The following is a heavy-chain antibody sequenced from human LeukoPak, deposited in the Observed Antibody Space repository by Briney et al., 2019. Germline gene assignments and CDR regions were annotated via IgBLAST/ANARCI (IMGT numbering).Heavy chain of an antibody. D-gene: IGHD3-10*01. V-gene: IGHV4-31*03. CDR3: PRDRHGDLDY. CDR1: GGSISSGGYY. CDR2: IYYSGST. J-gene: IGHJ4*02. Sequence: PSQTLSLTCTVSGGSISSGGYYWSWIRQHPGRGLEWIGYIYYSGSTYYNPSLKSRVTISVDTSKNQFSLKLSSVTAADTAVYYCPRDRHGDLDYWGQGTLVTVSS.